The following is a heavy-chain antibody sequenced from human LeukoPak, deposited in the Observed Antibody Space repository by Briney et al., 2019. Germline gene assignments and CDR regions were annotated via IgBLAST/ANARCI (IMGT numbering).Heavy chain of an antibody. CDR3: ARGDSSSWFYFDH. Sequence: ASVKVSCKASGYTFTGYYIHWVRQAPGQGLQWMGWINPNIDDTNYAQKFQGRVTMTRDTSINTAYMELTTLRADDTAMYYCARGDSSSWFYFDHWGQGTLVTVSP. V-gene: IGHV1-2*02. J-gene: IGHJ4*02. D-gene: IGHD6-13*01. CDR1: GYTFTGYY. CDR2: INPNIDDT.